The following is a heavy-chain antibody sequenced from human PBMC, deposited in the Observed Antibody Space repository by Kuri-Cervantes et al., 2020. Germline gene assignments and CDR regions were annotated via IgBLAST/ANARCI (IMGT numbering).Heavy chain of an antibody. CDR3: ARDSGTAMVKGSPVFDY. CDR1: GFTVSSTY. J-gene: IGHJ4*02. D-gene: IGHD5-18*01. Sequence: GGSLRLSCAASGFTVSSTYMSWVRQAPGKGLEWVSVIYSGGGTYYADSVKGRFTISRDNSKNTLYLQMNSLRAEDTAVYYCARDSGTAMVKGSPVFDYWGQGTLVTVSS. V-gene: IGHV3-53*05. CDR2: IYSGGGT.